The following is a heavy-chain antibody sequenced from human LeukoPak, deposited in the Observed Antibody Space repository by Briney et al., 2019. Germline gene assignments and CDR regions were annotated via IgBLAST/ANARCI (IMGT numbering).Heavy chain of an antibody. Sequence: ASVKVSCKTSGYTFIDYFIHWVRQAPGQGLEWLRWINPNSGATSYAQNFQGRVTLTRDMSISTAYMELSRLTSDDSAVYYCAKARRKTTVVTPKYYYYYMDVWGIGTTVTVSS. CDR3: AKARRKTTVVTPKYYYYYMDV. CDR2: INPNSGAT. D-gene: IGHD4-23*01. V-gene: IGHV1-2*02. J-gene: IGHJ6*03. CDR1: GYTFIDYF.